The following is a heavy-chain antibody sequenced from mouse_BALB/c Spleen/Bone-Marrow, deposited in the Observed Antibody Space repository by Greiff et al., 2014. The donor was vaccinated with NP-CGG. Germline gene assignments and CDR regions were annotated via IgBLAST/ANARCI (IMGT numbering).Heavy chain of an antibody. D-gene: IGHD4-1*01. CDR3: ARGGRLTGYYFDY. CDR2: IYPGDGDT. CDR1: GXAXSSYW. J-gene: IGHJ2*01. Sequence: XLXXSXXGLGRPGASVKNSCKASGXAXSSYWVNWGEQRPGKGLEWIGQIYPGDGDTNYNGNFKEKANLTTDKASTTAYMQLSSLTSEDSAVYFCARGGRLTGYYFDYWGQGTTLTVSS. V-gene: IGHV1-80*01.